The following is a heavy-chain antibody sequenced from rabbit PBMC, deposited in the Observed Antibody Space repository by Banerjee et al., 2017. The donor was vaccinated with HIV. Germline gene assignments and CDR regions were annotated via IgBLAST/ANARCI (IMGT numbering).Heavy chain of an antibody. J-gene: IGHJ3*01. CDR3: ARNVGSSPRLDL. Sequence: QEQLVESGGGLVQPEGSLTLTCTASGFSLSSFYYMCWVRQAPGKGLEWIGCIYAGSGVISYPSWAKGRFTISKTSSTTVTLQMTSLTAADTATYFCARNVGSSPRLDLWGPGTLVTVS. V-gene: IGHV1S45*01. CDR1: GFSLSSFYY. D-gene: IGHD4-2*01. CDR2: IYAGSGVI.